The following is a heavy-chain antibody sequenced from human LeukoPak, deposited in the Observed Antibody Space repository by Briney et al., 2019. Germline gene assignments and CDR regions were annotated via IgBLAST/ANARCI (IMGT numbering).Heavy chain of an antibody. CDR3: ARGFRFGELFGY. CDR2: ISSSSSYI. J-gene: IGHJ4*02. CDR1: GFTFSSYS. D-gene: IGHD3-10*01. Sequence: GGSLRLSCAASGFTFSSYSMNWVRQAPGKGLEWVSSISSSSSYIYYADSVKGRFTISRDNAKNSLYLQMNSLRAEDTAVYYCARGFRFGELFGYWGQGTLVTVSS. V-gene: IGHV3-21*01.